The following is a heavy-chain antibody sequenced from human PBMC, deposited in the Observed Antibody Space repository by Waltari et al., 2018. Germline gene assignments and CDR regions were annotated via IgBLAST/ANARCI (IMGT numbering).Heavy chain of an antibody. CDR1: GGSFSGYY. J-gene: IGHJ4*02. CDR2: INHSGST. V-gene: IGHV4-34*01. Sequence: QVQLQQWGAGLLKPSETLSLTCAVYGGSFSGYYWSWIRQPPGKGLEWIGEINHSGSTNYNPSLKSRVTISVDTSKNTLYLQMNSLRAEDTAVYYCARGGTGSSWSFDYWGQGTLVTVSS. CDR3: ARGGTGSSWSFDY. D-gene: IGHD6-13*01.